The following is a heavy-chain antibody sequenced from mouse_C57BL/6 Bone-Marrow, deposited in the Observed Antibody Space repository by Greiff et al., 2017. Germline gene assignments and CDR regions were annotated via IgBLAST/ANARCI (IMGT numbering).Heavy chain of an antibody. V-gene: IGHV5-6*02. CDR3: ARRGLLRLFDY. J-gene: IGHJ2*01. D-gene: IGHD1-2*01. CDR1: GFTFSSYG. Sequence: DVTLVESGGDLVKPGGSLKLSCAASGFTFSSYGMSWVRQTPDKRLEWVATISSGGSYTYYPDSVKGRFTISRDNAKNTLYLQMSSLKSEDTAMYYCARRGLLRLFDYWGQGTTLTVSS. CDR2: ISSGGSYT.